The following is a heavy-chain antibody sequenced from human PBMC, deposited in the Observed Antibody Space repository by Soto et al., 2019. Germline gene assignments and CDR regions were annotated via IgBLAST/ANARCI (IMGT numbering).Heavy chain of an antibody. CDR2: IYTSDRT. D-gene: IGHD3-10*01. CDR1: GGSISSYY. J-gene: IGHJ4*02. CDR3: ASLVYSSGCYYFDS. V-gene: IGHV4-4*07. Sequence: VQLQESGPGLVKSSEILSLTCTVSGGSISSYYWAWIRQPVGEGLEYIGRIYTSDRTNYNPSFKSRVTMSGDASNNQFSLQMTSVTAADTAVYYCASLVYSSGCYYFDSGGPGTLVTVSS.